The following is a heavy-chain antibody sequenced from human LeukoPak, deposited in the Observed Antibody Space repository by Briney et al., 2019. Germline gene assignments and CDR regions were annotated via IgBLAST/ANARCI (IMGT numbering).Heavy chain of an antibody. Sequence: SVKVSCKASGGTFSSYAISWVRQAPGQGLEWMGGIIPIFGTANYAQKFQGRVTITADKSTSTAYMELSSLRSEDTAVYYCAREPRDGYNSGYWGQGTLVTVSS. D-gene: IGHD5-24*01. V-gene: IGHV1-69*06. CDR3: AREPRDGYNSGY. J-gene: IGHJ4*02. CDR1: GGTFSSYA. CDR2: IIPIFGTA.